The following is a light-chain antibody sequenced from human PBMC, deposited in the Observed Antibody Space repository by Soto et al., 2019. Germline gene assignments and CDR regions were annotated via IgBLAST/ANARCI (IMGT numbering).Light chain of an antibody. CDR3: QSFDTSLCRSV. J-gene: IGLJ2*01. Sequence: QPVLTQPPSVSGAPGQRVTIPCTGTSSNIGAGFDVHWYQHLPGTAPKLLIYGNNHRPSGVPDRFSGSKSGTSASLAITGLQAEDEADYSCQSFDTSLCRSVFGGGTKVTVL. CDR2: GNN. CDR1: SSNIGAGFD. V-gene: IGLV1-40*01.